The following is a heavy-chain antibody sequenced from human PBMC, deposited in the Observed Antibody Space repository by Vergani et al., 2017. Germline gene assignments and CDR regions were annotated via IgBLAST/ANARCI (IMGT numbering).Heavy chain of an antibody. D-gene: IGHD2-2*01. V-gene: IGHV3-7*01. Sequence: EVHLLESGGGLVQSGGSLRLSCAASGFTFGDYYMAWIRLAPGKGLDWVASIKRDGTETFYVDSVKGRFTISRDNAKTTLYLQMNSLRAEDTAVYYCAKDWGGYCSSTSCSPGAAFDIWGQGTMVTVSS. CDR1: GFTFGDYY. J-gene: IGHJ3*02. CDR2: IKRDGTET. CDR3: AKDWGGYCSSTSCSPGAAFDI.